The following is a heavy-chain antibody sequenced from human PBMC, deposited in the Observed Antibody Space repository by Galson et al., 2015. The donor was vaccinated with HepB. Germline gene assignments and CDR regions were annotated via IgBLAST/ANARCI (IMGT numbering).Heavy chain of an antibody. V-gene: IGHV1-69-2*01. Sequence: VKVSCKVPGYTFTDYYIHWVRQAPGKGLEWVGLIDPNDGETKYVGKFQGRVTMTADTSSDTAYLELSGLTSQDAAIYYCATIQKIEPRGSTESYFDPWGQGTLVSVSS. J-gene: IGHJ5*02. D-gene: IGHD3-10*01. CDR3: ATIQKIEPRGSTESYFDP. CDR1: GYTFTDYY. CDR2: IDPNDGET.